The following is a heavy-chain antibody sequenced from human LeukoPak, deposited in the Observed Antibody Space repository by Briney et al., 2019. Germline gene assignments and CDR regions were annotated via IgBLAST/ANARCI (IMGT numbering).Heavy chain of an antibody. CDR3: ARRSFTSGLIQYHYYMDV. V-gene: IGHV1-46*01. D-gene: IGHD2-8*01. Sequence: VASVKVSCKASGYTFTNYGISWVRQAPGQGLEWMGIINPSGGSTSYAQKFQGRVTMTRDTSTSTVYMELSSLRSEDTAVYYCARRSFTSGLIQYHYYMDVWGKGTTVTVSS. CDR2: INPSGGST. J-gene: IGHJ6*03. CDR1: GYTFTNYG.